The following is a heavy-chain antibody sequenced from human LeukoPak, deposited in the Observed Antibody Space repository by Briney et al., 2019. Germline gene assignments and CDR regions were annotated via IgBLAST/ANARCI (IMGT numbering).Heavy chain of an antibody. V-gene: IGHV1-18*01. J-gene: IGHJ3*02. Sequence: RASVKVSCKASGGTFSSYAISWVRQAPGQGLEWMGWISAYNGNTNYAQKLQGRVTMTTDTSTSTAYMELRSLRSDDTAVYYCARDFVPSFRYDSSGQGAFDIWGQGTMVTVSS. CDR3: ARDFVPSFRYDSSGQGAFDI. D-gene: IGHD3-22*01. CDR2: ISAYNGNT. CDR1: GGTFSSYA.